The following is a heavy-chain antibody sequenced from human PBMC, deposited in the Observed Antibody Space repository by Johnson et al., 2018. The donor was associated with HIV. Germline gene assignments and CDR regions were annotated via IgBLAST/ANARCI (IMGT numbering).Heavy chain of an antibody. CDR1: GFSFGDYY. D-gene: IGHD3-9*01. CDR2: IYSGGRTI. J-gene: IGHJ3*02. Sequence: QVQLVESGGGLVKPGGSLRLSCAASGFSFGDYYMSWIRQAPGKGLEWVSVIYSGGRTIYYADSVKGRFTMSRDNAKKSLYLQMNSLRAEDTAVYYCAREEGTDILTRGDAFDIWGQGTMVTVS. V-gene: IGHV3-11*04. CDR3: AREEGTDILTRGDAFDI.